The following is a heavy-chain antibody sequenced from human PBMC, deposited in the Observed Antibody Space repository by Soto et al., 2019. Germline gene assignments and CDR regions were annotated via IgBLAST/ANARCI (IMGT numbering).Heavy chain of an antibody. J-gene: IGHJ6*02. D-gene: IGHD6-19*01. V-gene: IGHV4-30-4*01. CDR1: GGSISSGDYY. Sequence: QVQLQESGPGLVKPSQTLSLTCTVSGGSISSGDYYWSWIRQPPGKGLEWIGYIYYSGSTYYNPSLKSRVTLPVDTSNNQFSLKLSSVTAADTAVYYCAAEYSSGWYGGYYYGMDVRGQGTTVTVSS. CDR2: IYYSGST. CDR3: AAEYSSGWYGGYYYGMDV.